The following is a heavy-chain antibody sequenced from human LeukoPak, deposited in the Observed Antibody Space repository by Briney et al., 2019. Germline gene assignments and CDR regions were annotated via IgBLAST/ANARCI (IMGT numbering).Heavy chain of an antibody. D-gene: IGHD2-2*01. CDR3: GRACSSSTCGARGGVYAVDI. J-gene: IGHJ3*02. Sequence: GGSLRLSCSASGFTFSSYIIDWVRQAPGKGLEWVSFISSGGGSISYADSVKGRFTISRENAKNSLYLQMNSLRAEDTAVYFCGRACSSSTCGARGGVYAVDIWGQGTMVTVSS. CDR1: GFTFSSYI. CDR2: ISSGGGSI. V-gene: IGHV3-21*01.